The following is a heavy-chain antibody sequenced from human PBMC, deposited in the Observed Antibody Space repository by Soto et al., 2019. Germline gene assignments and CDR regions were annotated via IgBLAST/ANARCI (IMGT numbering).Heavy chain of an antibody. CDR2: AYHNGLT. J-gene: IGHJ4*02. Sequence: SETLSLTCAVSGDSVTSNVWWSWVHQPPGKGLEWIGEAYHNGLTDYNPSLKSRVTMSVDTSKNEFSLKLTSLTAADTAIYYCARDAAVPGESDRFDYWGQGTLVTVSS. V-gene: IGHV4-4*02. CDR1: GDSVTSNVW. D-gene: IGHD6-19*01. CDR3: ARDAAVPGESDRFDY.